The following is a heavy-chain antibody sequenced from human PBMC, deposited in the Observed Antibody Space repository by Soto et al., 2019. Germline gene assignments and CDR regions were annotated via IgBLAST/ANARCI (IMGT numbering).Heavy chain of an antibody. CDR2: INPNSGGT. D-gene: IGHD5-12*01. J-gene: IGHJ4*02. CDR3: ARGLYSGYDSAADS. CDR1: GYTFTGYY. Sequence: ASVKVSCKASGYTFTGYYMHWVRQAPGQGLERMGWINPNSGGTNYAQKFQGWVTMTRDTSISTAYMELSRLRSDDTAVYYCARGLYSGYDSAADSWGQGTLVTVSS. V-gene: IGHV1-2*04.